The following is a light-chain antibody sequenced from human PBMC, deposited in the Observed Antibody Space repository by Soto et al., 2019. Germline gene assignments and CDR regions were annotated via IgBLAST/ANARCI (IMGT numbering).Light chain of an antibody. CDR3: QSYDSNTVV. CDR2: AVS. CDR1: SSDIGSYDH. J-gene: IGLJ2*01. Sequence: QSALTQPASVSGSPGQSITISCSGTSSDIGSYDHVAWYQQFPGKSPKLIIYAVSDRPSGVSDRFSGSKSGISASLTISGLQTEDEADYYCQSYDSNTVVFGGGTKLTVL. V-gene: IGLV2-14*03.